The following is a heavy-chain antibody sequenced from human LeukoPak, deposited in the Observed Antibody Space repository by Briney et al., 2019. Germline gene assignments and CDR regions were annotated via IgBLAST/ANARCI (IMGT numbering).Heavy chain of an antibody. J-gene: IGHJ6*03. CDR2: INHSGST. Sequence: SETLSLTCAVYGGSSSGYYWSWIRQPPGKGLEWIAEINHSGSTNYNPSLRSRVTVYLDTFKNQFSLKLSSVTAADTAVYYCARGGGNLLPYFDHKYYYYMDVWGKGTTVTVSS. D-gene: IGHD3-9*01. V-gene: IGHV4-34*01. CDR3: ARGGGNLLPYFDHKYYYYMDV. CDR1: GGSSSGYY.